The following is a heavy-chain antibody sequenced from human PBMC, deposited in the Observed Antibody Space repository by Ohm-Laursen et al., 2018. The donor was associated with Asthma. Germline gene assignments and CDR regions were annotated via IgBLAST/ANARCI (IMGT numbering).Heavy chain of an antibody. J-gene: IGHJ4*02. CDR2: IKSKTDGGTT. Sequence: SLRLSCAASGFTFSNAWMSWVRQAPGKGLEWVGRIKSKTDGGTTDYAAPVKGRFTISRDDSKNTLYLQMNSLKTEDTAVYYCTTGILVVVAATRDYWGQGTLVTVSS. CDR1: GFTFSNAW. V-gene: IGHV3-15*01. D-gene: IGHD2-15*01. CDR3: TTGILVVVAATRDY.